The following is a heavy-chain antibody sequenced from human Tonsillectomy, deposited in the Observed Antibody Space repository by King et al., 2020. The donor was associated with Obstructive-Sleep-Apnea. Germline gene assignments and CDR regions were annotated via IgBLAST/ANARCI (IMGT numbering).Heavy chain of an antibody. V-gene: IGHV3-23*04. CDR2: INRRGTT. CDR3: AKEGGGSGVYWVDS. D-gene: IGHD3-10*01. CDR1: GFTFSTYA. J-gene: IGHJ4*02. Sequence: VQLVESGGGLVQPGGSLRLSCAASGFTFSTYAISWVRQAPGKGLQWVSAINRRGTTFYAGSVRGRFTIHRDNSKYTVDLQVNSLRAEDTAIYYCAKEGGGSGVYWVDSWGEGTLVTVSS.